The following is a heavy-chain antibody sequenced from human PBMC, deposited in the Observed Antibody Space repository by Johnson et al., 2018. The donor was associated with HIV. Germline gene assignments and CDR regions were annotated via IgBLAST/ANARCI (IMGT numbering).Heavy chain of an antibody. D-gene: IGHD6-19*01. CDR1: GFTFDDYA. CDR3: ARGGSTAGFDI. Sequence: VQLVESGGGVVQPGRSLRLSCAASGFTFDDYAMHWVRQAPGKGLEWVSGISWNSGSIDYADSVKGRFTISRDNAKNSVYLQMNSLRVADTAIYYCARGGSTAGFDIWGQGTMVTVSS. J-gene: IGHJ3*02. V-gene: IGHV3-9*01. CDR2: ISWNSGSI.